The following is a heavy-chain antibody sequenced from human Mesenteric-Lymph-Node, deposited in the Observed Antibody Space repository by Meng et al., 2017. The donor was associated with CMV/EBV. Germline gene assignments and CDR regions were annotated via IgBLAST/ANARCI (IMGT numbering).Heavy chain of an antibody. J-gene: IGHJ4*02. D-gene: IGHD5-12*01. CDR3: ARLVARRSCDY. V-gene: IGHV4-34*01. CDR1: GGSFSGYY. Sequence: GSLRLSCAVYGGSFSGYYWSWIRQPPGKGLEWIGEINHSGSTNYNPSLKSRVTISVDTSKNQFSLNLISVTAADTAVYYCARLVARRSCDYWGQGTLVTVSS. CDR2: INHSGST.